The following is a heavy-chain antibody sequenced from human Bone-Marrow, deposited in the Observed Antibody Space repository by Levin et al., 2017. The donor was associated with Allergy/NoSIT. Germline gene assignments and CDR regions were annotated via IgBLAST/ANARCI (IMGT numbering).Heavy chain of an antibody. D-gene: IGHD1/OR15-1a*01. V-gene: IGHV3-30-3*02. CDR3: ARGTGNFFDY. J-gene: IGHJ4*02. CDR1: GFTFSSYA. CDR2: ISHDESNI. Sequence: HSGGSLRLSCAASGFTFSSYAMYWVRQAPGKGLEWVAVISHDESNIFYVDSVKGRFTISRDNSKNTFYLQMNSLRDEDTAVYYCARGTGNFFDYWGQGTLVTVSS.